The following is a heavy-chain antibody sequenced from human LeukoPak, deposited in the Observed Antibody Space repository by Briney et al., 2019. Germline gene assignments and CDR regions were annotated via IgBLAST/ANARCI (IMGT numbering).Heavy chain of an antibody. D-gene: IGHD5-12*01. CDR2: IYTSGST. CDR3: AGDSGYVNWFWFDP. CDR1: GGSISSYY. V-gene: IGHV4-4*07. J-gene: IGHJ5*02. Sequence: PSETLSLTSTVSGGSISSYYWSWIRQPAGKGLEWIGRIYTSGSTNYNPSLKSRVTMSVDTSKNQFSLKLRSVTAADTAVCYCAGDSGYVNWFWFDPWGQGTLVTVSS.